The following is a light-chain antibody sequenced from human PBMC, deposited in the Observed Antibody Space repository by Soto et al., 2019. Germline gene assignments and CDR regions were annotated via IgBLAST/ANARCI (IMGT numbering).Light chain of an antibody. J-gene: IGKJ1*01. CDR3: QQYGSSPRT. CDR1: QSVSSSY. V-gene: IGKV3-20*01. CDR2: AAT. Sequence: EIVMTQSPATLSVSPGERATLSCRASQSVSSSYLAWYQQKPGQAPRLLIYAATNRATGVPDRFSGNGSGTDFTLTISRLEPEDFAVYYCQQYGSSPRTFGQGTKVDI.